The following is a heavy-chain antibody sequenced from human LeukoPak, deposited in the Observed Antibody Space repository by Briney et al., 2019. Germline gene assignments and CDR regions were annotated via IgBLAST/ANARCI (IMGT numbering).Heavy chain of an antibody. V-gene: IGHV3-7*01. CDR1: GFTFSSYA. CDR2: IKQDGSEK. Sequence: QPGGSLRLSCAASGFTFSSYAMSWVRQAPGKGLEWVANIKQDGSEKYYVDSVKGRFTISRDNAKNSLYLQVNSLRAEDTAVYYCARKGLGDYWGQGTLVTVSS. D-gene: IGHD3-16*01. J-gene: IGHJ4*02. CDR3: ARKGLGDY.